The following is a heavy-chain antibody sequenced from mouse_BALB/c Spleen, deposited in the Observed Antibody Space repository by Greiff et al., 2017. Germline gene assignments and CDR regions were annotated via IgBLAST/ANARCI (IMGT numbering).Heavy chain of an antibody. CDR3: ARGEVITTAPFAY. V-gene: IGHV5-6-5*01. Sequence: EVMLVESGGGLVKPGGSLKLSCAASGFTFSSYAMSWVRQTPEKRLEWVASISSGGSTYYPDSVKGRFTISRDNARNILYLQMSSLRSEDTAMYYCARGEVITTAPFAYWGQGTLVTVSA. D-gene: IGHD1-2*01. J-gene: IGHJ3*01. CDR1: GFTFSSYA. CDR2: ISSGGST.